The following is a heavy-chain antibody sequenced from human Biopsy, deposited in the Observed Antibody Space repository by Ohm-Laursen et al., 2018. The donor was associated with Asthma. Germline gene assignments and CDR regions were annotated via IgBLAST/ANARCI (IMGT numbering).Heavy chain of an antibody. CDR2: IHYSGST. J-gene: IGHJ4*02. CDR3: AGFCSGGNCPDH. V-gene: IGHV4-59*01. D-gene: IGHD2-15*01. CDR1: GVSIRSYY. Sequence: GTLSLTCIVSGVSIRSYYWTWIRRPPGQGLEWIGNIHYSGSTYSNPSLKSRVTISVDTSKKQISLRLSSVIAADTAVYYCAGFCSGGNCPDHWGQGTLVTVSS.